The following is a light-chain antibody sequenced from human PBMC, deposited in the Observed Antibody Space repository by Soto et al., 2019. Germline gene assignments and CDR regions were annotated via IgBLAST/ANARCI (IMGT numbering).Light chain of an antibody. CDR1: QGIRNY. Sequence: DIQMTQSPSSLSASVGDRVTIACRASQGIRNYLAWYQQKPGKVPKLLIYAASTLHSGVPSRFSGSGSGTDFTLTISSLQPEDVATYYCQKYNSGPLTFGGGTKVEIK. CDR3: QKYNSGPLT. J-gene: IGKJ4*01. CDR2: AAS. V-gene: IGKV1-27*01.